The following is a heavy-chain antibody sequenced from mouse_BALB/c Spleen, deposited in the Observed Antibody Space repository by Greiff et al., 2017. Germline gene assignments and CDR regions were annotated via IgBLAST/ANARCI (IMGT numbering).Heavy chain of an antibody. CDR1: GYTFSSYW. CDR3: ARSGTTVVASYYFDY. Sequence: VKLQQSGAELMKPGASVKISCKATGYTFSSYWIEWVKQRPGHGLEWIGEILPGSGSTNYNEKFKGKATFTADTSSNTAYMQLSSLTSEDSAVYYCARSGTTVVASYYFDYWGQGTTLTVSS. V-gene: IGHV1-9*01. CDR2: ILPGSGST. D-gene: IGHD1-1*01. J-gene: IGHJ2*01.